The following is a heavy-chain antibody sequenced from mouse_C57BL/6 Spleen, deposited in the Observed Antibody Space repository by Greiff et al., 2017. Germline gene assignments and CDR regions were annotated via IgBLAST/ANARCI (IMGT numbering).Heavy chain of an antibody. CDR2: IRNKANGYTT. CDR1: GFTFTDYY. J-gene: IGHJ2*01. Sequence: EVQGVESGGGLVQPGGSLSLSCAASGFTFTDYYMSWVRQPPGKALEWLGFIRNKANGYTTEYSASVKGRFTISRDNSQSILYLQMNALGAEDSATYYCASSSTGTFDYWGQGTTLTVSS. V-gene: IGHV7-3*01. CDR3: ASSSTGTFDY. D-gene: IGHD4-1*02.